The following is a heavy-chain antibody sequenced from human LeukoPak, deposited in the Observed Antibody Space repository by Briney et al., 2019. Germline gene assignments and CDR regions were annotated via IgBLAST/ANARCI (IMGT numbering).Heavy chain of an antibody. Sequence: PSETLSLTCTVSGGSISSSSYYWGWIRQPPGKGLEWIGSIYYSGSTYYNPSLKSRVTISVDTSKNQFSLKLSSVTAADTAVYYCARRRLVPNWFDPWGQGTLVTVSS. CDR1: GGSISSSSYY. D-gene: IGHD2-2*01. V-gene: IGHV4-39*07. J-gene: IGHJ5*02. CDR3: ARRRLVPNWFDP. CDR2: IYYSGST.